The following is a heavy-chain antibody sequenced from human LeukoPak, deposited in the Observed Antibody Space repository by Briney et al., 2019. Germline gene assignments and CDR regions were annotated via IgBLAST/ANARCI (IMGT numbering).Heavy chain of an antibody. J-gene: IGHJ4*02. CDR3: AKEVVRGVIWIDY. D-gene: IGHD3-10*01. V-gene: IGHV3-23*01. CDR2: TCGSGGST. CDR1: GFTLSSYA. Sequence: GGSLRLSCAASGFTLSSYAMSWVRQAPGKGLERVSATCGSGGSTYYADSVKGRFTISRDNSKNTLYLQMNSLRAEDTAVYYCAKEVVRGVIWIDYWGQGTLVTVSS.